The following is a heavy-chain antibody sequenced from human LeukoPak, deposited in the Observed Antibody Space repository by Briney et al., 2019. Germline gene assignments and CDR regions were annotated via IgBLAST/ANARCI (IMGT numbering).Heavy chain of an antibody. J-gene: IGHJ4*02. V-gene: IGHV3-21*01. CDR2: ISSSSSYI. D-gene: IGHD3-22*01. Sequence: GRSLRLSCAASGFTFSSYSMNWVRQAPGKGLEWVSSISSSSSYIYYADSVKGRFTISRDNAKNSLYLQMNSLRAEDTAVYYCARDLNAYYYDSSGYSGIGYWGQGTLVTVSS. CDR3: ARDLNAYYYDSSGYSGIGY. CDR1: GFTFSSYS.